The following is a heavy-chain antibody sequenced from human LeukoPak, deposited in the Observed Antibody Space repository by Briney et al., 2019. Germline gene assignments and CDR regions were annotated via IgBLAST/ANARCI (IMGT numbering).Heavy chain of an antibody. D-gene: IGHD3-10*01. CDR1: GGSISSSCYY. CDR3: ARLGFGEYYFDY. J-gene: IGHJ4*02. CDR2: IYYSGST. Sequence: KPSETLSLTCTVSGGSISSSCYYWGWNRQPPGKGLEWIGSIYYSGSTYYNPSLKSRVTISVDTSKNQFSLKLSSVTAADTAVYYCARLGFGEYYFDYWGQGTLVTVSS. V-gene: IGHV4-39*01.